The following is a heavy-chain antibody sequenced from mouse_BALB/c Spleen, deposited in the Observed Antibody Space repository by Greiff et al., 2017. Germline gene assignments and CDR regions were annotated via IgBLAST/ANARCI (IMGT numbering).Heavy chain of an antibody. CDR3: ARGYDYDYAMDY. CDR1: GFTFSSYG. Sequence: EVKLVESGGGLVQPGGSLKLSCAASGFTFSSYGMSWVRQTPDKRLELVATINSNGGSTYYPDSVKGRFTISRDNAKNTLYLQMSSLKSEDTAMYYCARGYDYDYAMDYWGQGTSVTVSS. J-gene: IGHJ4*01. D-gene: IGHD2-4*01. V-gene: IGHV5-6-3*01. CDR2: INSNGGST.